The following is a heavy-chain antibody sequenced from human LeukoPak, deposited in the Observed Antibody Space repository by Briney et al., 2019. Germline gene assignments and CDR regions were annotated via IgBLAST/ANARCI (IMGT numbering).Heavy chain of an antibody. Sequence: KPSETLSLTCTVSGGSIRSSYYYWGWIRQPPGKGLEWIGSIYDSGSTYYNPSLKSRVTISVDTSKNQFSLKLNSVTAADTAVYYCARDLAFSYIDYWGQGTLVTVSS. V-gene: IGHV4-39*02. D-gene: IGHD3-16*01. CDR2: IYDSGST. J-gene: IGHJ4*02. CDR3: ARDLAFSYIDY. CDR1: GGSIRSSYYY.